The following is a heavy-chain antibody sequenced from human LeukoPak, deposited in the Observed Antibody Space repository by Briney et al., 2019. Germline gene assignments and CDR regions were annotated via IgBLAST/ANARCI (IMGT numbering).Heavy chain of an antibody. D-gene: IGHD2-15*01. J-gene: IGHJ4*02. V-gene: IGHV1-3*01. CDR3: ARASRYCSGGSCYPGGY. CDR1: GYTFTTYA. Sequence: ASVKVSCKASGYTFTTYAMHWVRQAPGRRLEWMGWINGDNGNTKFSQNFRGRVTITRDTSAGTAYMELSSLRSEDTAVYYCARASRYCSGGSCYPGGYWGQGTLVTVSS. CDR2: INGDNGNT.